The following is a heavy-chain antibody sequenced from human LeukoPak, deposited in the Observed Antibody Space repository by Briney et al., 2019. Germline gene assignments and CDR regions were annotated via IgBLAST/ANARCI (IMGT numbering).Heavy chain of an antibody. J-gene: IGHJ3*02. CDR3: ARAVAGPSDAFDI. CDR1: GYTFTSYG. Sequence: ASVKVSCKAYGYTFTSYGISWVRQAPGQGLEWMGWISAYNGNTNYAQNLHGRVTKTTDTSTTTAYMELRSLRSDDTAVYYCARAVAGPSDAFDIWGQGTMVTVSS. V-gene: IGHV1-18*01. D-gene: IGHD6-19*01. CDR2: ISAYNGNT.